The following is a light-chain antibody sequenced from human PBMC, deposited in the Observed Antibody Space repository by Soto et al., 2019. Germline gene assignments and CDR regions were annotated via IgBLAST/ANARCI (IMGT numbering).Light chain of an antibody. CDR3: QQSYNTPLT. V-gene: IGKV1-39*01. Sequence: IEVTQSPSSRPASVGDRFTITVRASQTIGTYLTWYRHKSGAAPELLIYDASTLQSGVPSRFRGGASGTDFTLTISSLQLDDFATYYCQQSYNTPLTFGQGTKVDIK. CDR1: QTIGTY. J-gene: IGKJ1*01. CDR2: DAS.